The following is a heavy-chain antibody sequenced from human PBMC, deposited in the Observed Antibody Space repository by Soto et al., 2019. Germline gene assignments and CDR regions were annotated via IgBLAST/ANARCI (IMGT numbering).Heavy chain of an antibody. V-gene: IGHV1-46*01. CDR3: ARGRSVISVTDYYYYGMDV. J-gene: IGHJ6*02. CDR1: EYTFTSYY. Sequence: QVHLVQSGPAARKPGASVKVSCRASEYTFTSYYIHRVRQAPGQGLEWMGIVNPSGGSTTYAQKFQGRITMTRDTSTSTGYMELSSLTSEDTAVYYCARGRSVISVTDYYYYGMDVWGQGTTVTVSS. CDR2: VNPSGGST. D-gene: IGHD4-4*01.